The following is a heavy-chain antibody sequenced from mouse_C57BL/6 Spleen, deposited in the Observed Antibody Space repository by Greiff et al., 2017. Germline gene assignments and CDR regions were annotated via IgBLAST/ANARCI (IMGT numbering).Heavy chain of an antibody. CDR3: VCLYYYGSVWFAY. J-gene: IGHJ3*01. D-gene: IGHD1-1*01. CDR1: GYTFTSYW. Sequence: VKLQQPGAELVRPGSSVKLSCKASGYTFTSYWMHWVKQRPIQGLEWIGNIDPSDSETHYNQKFKDKATLTVDKSSSTAYMQLSSLTSEDSAVYYCVCLYYYGSVWFAYWGQGTLVTVSA. CDR2: IDPSDSET. V-gene: IGHV1-52*01.